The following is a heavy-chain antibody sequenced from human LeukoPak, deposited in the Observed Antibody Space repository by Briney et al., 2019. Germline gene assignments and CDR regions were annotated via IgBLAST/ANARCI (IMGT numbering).Heavy chain of an antibody. CDR3: ASPPPQYYYDSSGYP. D-gene: IGHD3-22*01. J-gene: IGHJ4*02. V-gene: IGHV3-21*01. CDR2: ISSSSSYI. CDR1: GFTLSSYS. Sequence: GGSLRLSCAASGFTLSSYSMNWVRQAPGKGLEWVSSISSSSSYIYYADSVKGRFTISRDNAKNSLYLQMNSLRAEDTAVYYCASPPPQYYYDSSGYPWGQGTLVTVSS.